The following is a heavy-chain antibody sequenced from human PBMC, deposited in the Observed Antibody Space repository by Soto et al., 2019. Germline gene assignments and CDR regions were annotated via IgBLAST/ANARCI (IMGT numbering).Heavy chain of an antibody. D-gene: IGHD3-22*01. CDR1: GGSISSYY. CDR2: IYYSGST. V-gene: IGHV4-59*08. Sequence: QVQLQESGPGLVKPSETLSLTCTVSGGSISSYYWSWIRQPPGKGLEWIGYIYYSGSTNYNPSLKTRVTISVDTSKNQFSLKLSSVTAADTAVYYCARLGYYDSGFQYWGQGTLVTVSS. J-gene: IGHJ1*01. CDR3: ARLGYYDSGFQY.